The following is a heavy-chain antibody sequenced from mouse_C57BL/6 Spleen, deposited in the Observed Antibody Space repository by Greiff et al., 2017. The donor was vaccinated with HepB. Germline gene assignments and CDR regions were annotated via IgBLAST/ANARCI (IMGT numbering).Heavy chain of an antibody. CDR3: ARFYYDYDDYFDY. J-gene: IGHJ2*01. CDR1: GFTFSSYG. Sequence: EVQLVESGGDLVKPGGSLKLSCAASGFTFSSYGMSWVRQTPDQRLEWVATISSGGSYTYYPDSVKGRFTISRDNAKNTLYLQMSSLKSEDTAMYDCARFYYDYDDYFDYWGQGTTLTVSS. CDR2: ISSGGSYT. V-gene: IGHV5-6*01. D-gene: IGHD2-4*01.